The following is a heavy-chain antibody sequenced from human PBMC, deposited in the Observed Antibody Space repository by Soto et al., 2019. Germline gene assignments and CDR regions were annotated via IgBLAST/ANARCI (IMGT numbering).Heavy chain of an antibody. CDR2: ISYDGSYK. CDR1: GFTFSRYG. V-gene: IGHV3-30*18. D-gene: IGHD5-12*01. J-gene: IGHJ6*02. Sequence: PGGSLRLSCAASGFTFSRYGMQWVRQAPGKGLEWVAIISYDGSYKFETDSVKGRVTISRDNSKNTLYLQMNSLRAEDTAVYYCAKSSGDGYNPYYYYGMDVWGQGTTVTVSS. CDR3: AKSSGDGYNPYYYYGMDV.